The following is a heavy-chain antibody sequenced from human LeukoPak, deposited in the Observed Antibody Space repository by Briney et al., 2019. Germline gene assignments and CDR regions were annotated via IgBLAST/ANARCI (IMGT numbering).Heavy chain of an antibody. J-gene: IGHJ3*02. CDR2: MWFDGTKT. Sequence: PGRSLRLFCGASRFFLRLLGLHWATQAPGQGLEWVALMWFDGTKTYYADSVKGRFSVSRDNSKNTVYLQMNSLRVEDPAVYYCARDGIAALTDAFDIWGQGTTVSVSS. CDR1: RFFLRLLG. V-gene: IGHV3-33*01. CDR3: ARDGIAALTDAFDI. D-gene: IGHD6-13*01.